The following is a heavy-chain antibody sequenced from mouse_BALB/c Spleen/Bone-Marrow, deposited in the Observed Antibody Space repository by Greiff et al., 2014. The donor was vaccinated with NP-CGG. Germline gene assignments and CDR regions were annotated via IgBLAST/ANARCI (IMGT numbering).Heavy chain of an antibody. V-gene: IGHV2-9*02. CDR2: IWADGST. CDR3: SRITTATGAMDY. D-gene: IGHD1-2*01. J-gene: IGHJ4*01. CDR1: GFSLTSYG. Sequence: ESGPGLVAPSQSLSITCTVSGFSLTSYGLHWVRQPPGKGLEWLGVIWADGSTNYNSALMSRLSISKDNSKSQVFLKMNSLQTDDTAMYYCSRITTATGAMDYWGQGTSVTVSS.